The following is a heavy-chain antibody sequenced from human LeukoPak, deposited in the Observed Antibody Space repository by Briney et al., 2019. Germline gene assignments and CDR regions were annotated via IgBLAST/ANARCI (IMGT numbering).Heavy chain of an antibody. J-gene: IGHJ4*02. D-gene: IGHD3-10*01. V-gene: IGHV4-39*07. CDR1: GGSIGSSSYY. Sequence: SDTLSLTCTVSGGSIGSSSYYWGWIRQPPEKGLEWIGSIYYSGSTYYNPSLKSRVTISVDTSKNQFSLKLSSVTAADTAVYYCARYYYGSGSPNDYWGQGTLVTVSS. CDR3: ARYYYGSGSPNDY. CDR2: IYYSGST.